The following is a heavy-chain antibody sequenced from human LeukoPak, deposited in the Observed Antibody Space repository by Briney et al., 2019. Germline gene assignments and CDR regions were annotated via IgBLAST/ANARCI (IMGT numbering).Heavy chain of an antibody. Sequence: SETLSLTCAVYGGSFSGYYWSWIRQPPGKGLEWIGEINHSGSTNYNPSLKSRVTISVDTSKNQFSLKLSSVTAADTAVYYCARVHYYDSSGYFWPFGYWGQGTLVTVSS. D-gene: IGHD3-22*01. J-gene: IGHJ4*02. CDR2: INHSGST. CDR1: GGSFSGYY. CDR3: ARVHYYDSSGYFWPFGY. V-gene: IGHV4-34*01.